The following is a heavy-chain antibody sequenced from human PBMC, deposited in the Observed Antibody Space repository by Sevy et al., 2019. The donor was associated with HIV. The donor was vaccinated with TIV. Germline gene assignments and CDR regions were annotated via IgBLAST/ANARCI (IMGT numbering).Heavy chain of an antibody. J-gene: IGHJ3*02. CDR1: EFTFSSYS. CDR2: ISGGGTYI. D-gene: IGHD4-17*01. CDR3: ARGTHDYGDYDRDAFDI. V-gene: IGHV3-21*01. Sequence: GGSLRLSCATSEFTFSSYSMNWVRQAPGNGLEWVSSISGGGTYIYYAGSVKGRFTISRDNAKNSLSLQMNCLRAEDTAVYYCARGTHDYGDYDRDAFDIWGQGTMVTVSS.